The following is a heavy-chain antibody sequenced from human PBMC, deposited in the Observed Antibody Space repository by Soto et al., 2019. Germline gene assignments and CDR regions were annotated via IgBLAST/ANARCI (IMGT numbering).Heavy chain of an antibody. Sequence: SETLSLTCTVSGGSVSSGSYYWSWIRQPPGKGLEWIGYIYYSGSTNYNPSLKSRVTISVDTSKNQFSLKLSSVTAADTAVYYCARDTGWGYNWNYGWFDPWGQGTLVTVSS. CDR2: IYYSGST. CDR1: GGSVSSGSYY. CDR3: ARDTGWGYNWNYGWFDP. V-gene: IGHV4-61*01. J-gene: IGHJ5*02. D-gene: IGHD1-7*01.